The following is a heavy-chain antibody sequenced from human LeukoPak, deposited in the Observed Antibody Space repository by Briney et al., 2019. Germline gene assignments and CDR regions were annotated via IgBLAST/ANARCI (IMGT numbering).Heavy chain of an antibody. CDR1: GGSISSSSYY. Sequence: PSETLSLTCTVSGGSISSSSYYWGWLRQPPGKGLEWIGGIYYSGSTYYNPSLKSRVTISVDTSKNQFSLKLSSVTAADTAVYYCARRNYDSRASDAFDIWGQGTMVTVSS. CDR2: IYYSGST. D-gene: IGHD3-22*01. J-gene: IGHJ3*02. CDR3: ARRNYDSRASDAFDI. V-gene: IGHV4-39*01.